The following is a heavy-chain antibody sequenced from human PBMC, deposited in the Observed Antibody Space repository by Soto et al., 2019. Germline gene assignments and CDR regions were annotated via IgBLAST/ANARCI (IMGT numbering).Heavy chain of an antibody. V-gene: IGHV3-13*04. CDR1: GFTFSSYD. CDR3: ARAIDYDILTGYPAPPDY. D-gene: IGHD3-9*01. J-gene: IGHJ4*02. CDR2: IGTAGDT. Sequence: PGGSLRLSCAASGFTFSSYDMHWVRQATGKGLEWVSAIGTAGDTYYPGSVKGRFTISRENAKNSLYLQMNSLRAGDTAVYYCARAIDYDILTGYPAPPDYWGQGTLVTV.